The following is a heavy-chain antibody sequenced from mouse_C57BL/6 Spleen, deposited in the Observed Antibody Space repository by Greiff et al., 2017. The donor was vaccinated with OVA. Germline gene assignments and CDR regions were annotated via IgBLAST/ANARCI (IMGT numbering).Heavy chain of an antibody. CDR1: GFSLTSYA. J-gene: IGHJ2*01. CDR2: IWTGGGT. CDR3: ARTAQAIYYFDY. D-gene: IGHD3-2*02. Sequence: VKVVESGPGLVAPSQCLSITCTVSGFSLTSYAISWVRQPPGKGLEWLGVIWTGGGTNYNKALKSRLSISKDNTKSQVFLKMNSLQTYDTARYYCARTAQAIYYFDYWGQGTTLTVSS. V-gene: IGHV2-9-1*01.